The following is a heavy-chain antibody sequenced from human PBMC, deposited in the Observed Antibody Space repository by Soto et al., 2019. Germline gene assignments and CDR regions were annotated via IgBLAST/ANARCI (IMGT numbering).Heavy chain of an antibody. D-gene: IGHD3-22*01. CDR1: GGSISRYY. V-gene: IGHV4-59*01. Sequence: PSETLSLTCTVSGGSISRYYWNWIRQPPGKGLEWIGYIYYSGSTNYNTSPKSRVTISLDTSKNQFSLKLSSVTAADTAVYYCARDGLITYYYDSSGYPRSGYFDYWGQGTLVTVSS. CDR2: IYYSGST. J-gene: IGHJ4*02. CDR3: ARDGLITYYYDSSGYPRSGYFDY.